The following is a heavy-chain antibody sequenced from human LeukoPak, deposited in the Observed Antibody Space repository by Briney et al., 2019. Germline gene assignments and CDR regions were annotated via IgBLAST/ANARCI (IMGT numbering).Heavy chain of an antibody. J-gene: IGHJ4*02. CDR3: ARVVAAAGFTFDY. CDR2: IYYSGST. V-gene: IGHV4-31*03. D-gene: IGHD6-13*01. CDR1: GGSISSGGYY. Sequence: NPSETLSLTCSVSGGSISSGGYYWSWIRQHPGKGLEWIGYIYYSGSTYYNPSLKSRVTISVDTSKNQFSLKLSSVTAADTAVYYCARVVAAAGFTFDYWGQGTLVTVSS.